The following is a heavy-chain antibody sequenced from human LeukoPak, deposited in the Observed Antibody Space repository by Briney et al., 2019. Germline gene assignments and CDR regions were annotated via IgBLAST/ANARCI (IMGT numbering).Heavy chain of an antibody. J-gene: IGHJ6*03. CDR2: IYYSGGT. CDR3: ARVAKHFRGGLSFYFMDV. V-gene: IGHV4-59*01. D-gene: IGHD3-10*01. CDR1: GGSIINYY. Sequence: SETLSLTCTLSGGSIINYYWTWIRQPPGKGLEWIGHIYYSGGTNYNPSLKSRVTISVDTSKKEFSLKLTSVIAADTAVYYCARVAKHFRGGLSFYFMDVWGIGATVTISS.